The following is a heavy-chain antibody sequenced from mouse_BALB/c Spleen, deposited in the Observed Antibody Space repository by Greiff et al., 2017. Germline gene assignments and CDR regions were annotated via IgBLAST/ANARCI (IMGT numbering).Heavy chain of an antibody. D-gene: IGHD4-1*01. V-gene: IGHV3-2*02. Sequence: DVQLQESGPGLVKPSQSLSLTCTVTGYSITSDYAWNWIRQFPGNKLEWMGYISYSGSTSYNPSLKSRISITRDTSKNQFFLQLNSVTTEDTATYYCARLGLGPFDYWGQGTTLTVSS. J-gene: IGHJ2*01. CDR2: ISYSGST. CDR3: ARLGLGPFDY. CDR1: GYSITSDYA.